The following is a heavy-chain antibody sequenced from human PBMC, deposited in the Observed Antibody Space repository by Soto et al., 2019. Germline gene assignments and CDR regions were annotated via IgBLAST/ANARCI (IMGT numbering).Heavy chain of an antibody. D-gene: IGHD5-12*01. V-gene: IGHV1-69*12. CDR2: IIPIFGTA. CDR1: GGTFSSYA. CDR3: ARGSGYVRSIRNNWFDP. Sequence: QVQLVQSGAEVKKPGSSVKVSCKASGGTFSSYAISWVRQAPGQGLEWMGGIIPIFGTANYAQKFQGRVTITADESTSTAYMGLSSLRSEDTAVYYCARGSGYVRSIRNNWFDPWGQGTLVTVSS. J-gene: IGHJ5*02.